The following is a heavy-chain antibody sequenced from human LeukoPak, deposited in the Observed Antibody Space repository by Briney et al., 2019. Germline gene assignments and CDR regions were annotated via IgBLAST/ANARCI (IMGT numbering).Heavy chain of an antibody. CDR1: GYSISSGYY. CDR2: IYHSGST. J-gene: IGHJ6*03. CDR3: ARGRRGAAAGNYYYYYYYMDV. D-gene: IGHD6-13*01. Sequence: SETLSLTCAVSGYSISSGYYWGWIRQPPGKGLEWIGSIYHSGSTNYNPSLKSRVTISVDTSKNQFSLKLSSVTAADTAVYYCARGRRGAAAGNYYYYYYYMDVWGKGTTVTVSS. V-gene: IGHV4-38-2*01.